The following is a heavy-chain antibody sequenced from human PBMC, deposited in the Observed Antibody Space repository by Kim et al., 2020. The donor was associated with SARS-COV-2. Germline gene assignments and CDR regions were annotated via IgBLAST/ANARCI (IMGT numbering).Heavy chain of an antibody. CDR3: AKETTVVTLDWYFDL. CDR2: IYSGGSST. J-gene: IGHJ2*01. D-gene: IGHD4-17*01. CDR1: GFTFSSYA. V-gene: IGHV3-23*03. Sequence: GGSLRLSCAASGFTFSSYAMSWVRQAPGKGLEWVSVIYSGGSSTYYADSVKGRFTISRDNSKNTLYLQMNSLRAEDTAVYYCAKETTVVTLDWYFDLWGRGTLVTVSS.